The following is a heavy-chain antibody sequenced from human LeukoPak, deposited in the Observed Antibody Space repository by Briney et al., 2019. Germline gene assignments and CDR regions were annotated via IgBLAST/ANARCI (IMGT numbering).Heavy chain of an antibody. D-gene: IGHD6-6*01. J-gene: IGHJ5*02. CDR3: ARAAGGQRVGNA. V-gene: IGHV3-74*01. CDR1: GFTLSIYW. Sequence: GGSLRLSRAASGFTLSIYWMHSVRHAPGGRLVCVLRINSDGSSTSYADSVKGRFTISRDNAKNTLYLQMNSLRAEDTAVYYCARAAGGQRVGNAWGQGTLVIVSS. CDR2: INSDGSST.